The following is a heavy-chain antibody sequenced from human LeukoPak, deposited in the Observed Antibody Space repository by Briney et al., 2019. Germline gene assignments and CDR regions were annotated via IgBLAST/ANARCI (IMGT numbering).Heavy chain of an antibody. V-gene: IGHV4-39*07. CDR1: GGSISSSSYS. Sequence: PSETLSLTCTVSGGSISSSSYSWGWIRQPPGKGLEWIGSIYYSGSTYYNPSLKSRVTISVDTSKNQFSLKLSSVTAADTAVYYCASGKYYDSSGYYFDYWGQGTLVTVSS. CDR2: IYYSGST. J-gene: IGHJ4*02. CDR3: ASGKYYDSSGYYFDY. D-gene: IGHD3-22*01.